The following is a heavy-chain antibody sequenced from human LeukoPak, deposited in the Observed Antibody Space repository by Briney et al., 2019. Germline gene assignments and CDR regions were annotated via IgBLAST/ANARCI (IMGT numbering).Heavy chain of an antibody. D-gene: IGHD5-12*01. CDR1: GFPFSIYT. CDR2: IYSGGST. CDR3: ARARHSGYDWDYYYMDV. J-gene: IGHJ6*03. Sequence: GGSLRLSCAASGFPFSIYTMSWVRQAPGKGLEWVSVIYSGGSTYYADSVKGRFTISRDNSKNTLYLQMNSLRAEDTAVYYCARARHSGYDWDYYYMDVWGKGTTVTVSS. V-gene: IGHV3-53*01.